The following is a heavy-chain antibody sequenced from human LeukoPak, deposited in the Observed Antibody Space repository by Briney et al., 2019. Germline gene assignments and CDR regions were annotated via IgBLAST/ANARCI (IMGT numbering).Heavy chain of an antibody. Sequence: ASVKVSCKASGYTFTSYGISWVRQAPGQGLEWMGWISAYNGNTNYAQKLQGRVTMTTDTSTSTAYMELRSLRSDDTAVYYCARLIRAVAGTPGDYYYYGMDAWGQGTTVTVSS. D-gene: IGHD6-19*01. CDR2: ISAYNGNT. CDR3: ARLIRAVAGTPGDYYYYGMDA. V-gene: IGHV1-18*01. CDR1: GYTFTSYG. J-gene: IGHJ6*02.